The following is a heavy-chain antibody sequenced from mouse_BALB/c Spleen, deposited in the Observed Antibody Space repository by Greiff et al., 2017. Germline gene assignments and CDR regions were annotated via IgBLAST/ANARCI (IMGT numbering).Heavy chain of an antibody. CDR3: VRGYGSSYGNYAMDY. J-gene: IGHJ4*01. V-gene: IGHV10-1*02. D-gene: IGHD1-1*01. CDR1: GFTFNTYA. CDR2: IRSKSNNYAT. Sequence: EVQVVESGGGLVQPKGSLKLSCAASGFTFNTYAMNWVRQAPGKGLEWVARIRSKSNNYATYYADSVKDRFTISRDDSQSMLYLQMNNLKTEDTAMYYCVRGYGSSYGNYAMDYWGQGTSVTVSS.